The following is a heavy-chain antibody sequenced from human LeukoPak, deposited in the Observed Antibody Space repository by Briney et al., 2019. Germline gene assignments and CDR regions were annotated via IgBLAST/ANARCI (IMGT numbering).Heavy chain of an antibody. CDR1: GFTFSSYS. CDR3: ARDPKTLRWLPAYFDY. D-gene: IGHD4-23*01. Sequence: GGSLRLSCAASGFTFSSYSMNWVRQAPGKGLEWVSSISSSSSYIYYADSVKGRFTISRDNAKNSLYLQMNSLRAEDTAVYYCARDPKTLRWLPAYFDYWGLGTLVAVSS. V-gene: IGHV3-21*04. CDR2: ISSSSSYI. J-gene: IGHJ4*02.